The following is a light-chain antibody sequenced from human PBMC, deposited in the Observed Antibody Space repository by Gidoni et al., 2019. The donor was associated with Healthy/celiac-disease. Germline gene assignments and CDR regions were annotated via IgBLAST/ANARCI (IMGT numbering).Light chain of an antibody. CDR3: MQAGFT. V-gene: IGKV2-28*01. Sequence: DIVMTQSPLSLPVTPGEPASISCRASQSLLHSNGYNYLDWYLQKPGQSPQLLIYLGSNRASGVPDRFSGSGSGTDVTLKISRVEAEDVGVYYCMQAGFTFGPGTKVDIK. CDR1: QSLLHSNGYNY. CDR2: LGS. J-gene: IGKJ3*01.